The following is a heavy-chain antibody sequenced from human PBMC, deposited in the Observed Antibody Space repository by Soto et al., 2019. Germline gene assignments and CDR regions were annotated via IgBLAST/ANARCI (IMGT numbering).Heavy chain of an antibody. D-gene: IGHD1-1*01. CDR2: IHYSGSA. Sequence: SETLSLTCSVSDGSISSYFWSWVRQPPGKGLEWMGYIHYSGSANYNPSLKSRVTMSVDTSKNQFSLKMSSVTAADTAVYYCARVNQLAPKRNAFDIWGQGXMVTVSS. CDR1: DGSISSYF. J-gene: IGHJ3*02. V-gene: IGHV4-59*01. CDR3: ARVNQLAPKRNAFDI.